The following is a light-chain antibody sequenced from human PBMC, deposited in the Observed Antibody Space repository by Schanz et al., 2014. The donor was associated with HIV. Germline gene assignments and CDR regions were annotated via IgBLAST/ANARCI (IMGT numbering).Light chain of an antibody. CDR2: SDN. V-gene: IGLV1-44*01. Sequence: SVVTQPPSASGTPGQRVTLSCSGSSSNHGSNTVNWYQHLPGSAPQLLIYSDNQRPSRVPDRFFGSKSGTSASLAISGLRSDDEAHYYCATWDDSLNGVVFGGGTKLTVL. CDR3: ATWDDSLNGVV. CDR1: SSNHGSNT. J-gene: IGLJ2*01.